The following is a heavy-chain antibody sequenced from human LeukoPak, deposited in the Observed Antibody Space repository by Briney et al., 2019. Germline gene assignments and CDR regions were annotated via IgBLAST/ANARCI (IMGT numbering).Heavy chain of an antibody. Sequence: GGSLRLSCATSGFTFSSYGKHWVSQATGEGLEWVAAIGTAGDTYYPGSVKGRFTISRDNSKNTLYLQMNSLRAEDTAVYYCARGGRVTMIVVVHRAFDIWGQGTMVTVSS. D-gene: IGHD3-22*01. CDR2: IGTAGDT. V-gene: IGHV3-13*01. CDR3: ARGGRVTMIVVVHRAFDI. CDR1: GFTFSSYG. J-gene: IGHJ3*02.